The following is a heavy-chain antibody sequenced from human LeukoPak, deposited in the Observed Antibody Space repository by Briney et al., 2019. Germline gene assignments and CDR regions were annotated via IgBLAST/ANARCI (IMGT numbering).Heavy chain of an antibody. V-gene: IGHV1-2*02. CDR1: GYTFTGYY. J-gene: IGHJ5*02. CDR3: ARGRGGGLVRGVIRVNWFDP. D-gene: IGHD3-10*01. CDR2: INPNSGGT. Sequence: GASVKVSCKASGYTFTGYYMHWVRQAPGQGLEWMGWINPNSGGTNYAQKFQGRVTMTTDTSMSTAYMELSRLTSDDTAVYYCARGRGGGLVRGVIRVNWFDPWGQGTLVTVSS.